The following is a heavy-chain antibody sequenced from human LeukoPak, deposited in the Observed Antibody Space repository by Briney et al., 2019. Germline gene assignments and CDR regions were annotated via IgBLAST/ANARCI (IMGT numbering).Heavy chain of an antibody. Sequence: GGSLRLSCAASGFTFSDYYMSWIRQAPGKGLEWVSYIISSGSTIYYADSVKGRFTISRDNAKNSLYLQMNSLRAEDTAVYYCARDETYYYDSSGYDPWGQGTLVTVSS. CDR3: ARDETYYYDSSGYDP. J-gene: IGHJ5*02. CDR2: IISSGSTI. CDR1: GFTFSDYY. V-gene: IGHV3-11*01. D-gene: IGHD3-22*01.